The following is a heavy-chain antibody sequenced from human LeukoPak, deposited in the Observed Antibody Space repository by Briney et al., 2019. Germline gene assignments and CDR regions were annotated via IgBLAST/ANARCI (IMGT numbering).Heavy chain of an antibody. CDR2: IIPIFGTA. CDR3: ARDVTGTTPDYYYYGMDV. V-gene: IGHV1-69*13. J-gene: IGHJ6*02. Sequence: ASVKVSCKASGGTFSSYAISWVRQAPGQGLEWMGGIIPIFGTANYAQKFQGRVTITADESTSTAYMELSSLRSEDTAVYYCARDVTGTTPDYYYYGMDVGGQGTTVTVSS. D-gene: IGHD1-7*01. CDR1: GGTFSSYA.